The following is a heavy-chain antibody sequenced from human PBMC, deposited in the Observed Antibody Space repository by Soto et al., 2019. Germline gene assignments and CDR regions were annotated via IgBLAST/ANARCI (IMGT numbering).Heavy chain of an antibody. CDR3: ARELNWFDP. CDR2: INAGNGNT. V-gene: IGHV1-3*01. Sequence: ASVKVSCKASGYTFTSYVIHWVRQAPGQRLEWMGWINAGNGNTKYSQKFQGRVTFTGDTYASTAYMELSSLRSEDTSVYYCARELNWFDPWGQGTLVTVSS. J-gene: IGHJ5*02. CDR1: GYTFTSYV.